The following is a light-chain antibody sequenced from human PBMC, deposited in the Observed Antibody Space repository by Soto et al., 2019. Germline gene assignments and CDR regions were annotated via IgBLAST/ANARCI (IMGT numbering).Light chain of an antibody. J-gene: IGKJ5*01. Sequence: EDMLTQSPGTLSLSRGERATLSCRASERIYSAYLGWYQQKPGQAPRLLIYGTSSRATGIPDRFSGSGSGTDFTLTISRLEPEDFAVYYCQQYGNSPITFGQGTRLEI. CDR2: GTS. V-gene: IGKV3-20*01. CDR3: QQYGNSPIT. CDR1: ERIYSAY.